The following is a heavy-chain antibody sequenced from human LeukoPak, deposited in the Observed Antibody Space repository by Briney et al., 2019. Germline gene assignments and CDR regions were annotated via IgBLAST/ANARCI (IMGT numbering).Heavy chain of an antibody. Sequence: GGSLRLSCAASGFTFTGYTMHWVRQAPGKGLEWVAVISSDGSSMYYADSVKGRFTISRDNFKNRLYLQMNSLRTEDTAVYYCARDQGRIAAAGNYLSSGYWGQGTLVTVSS. D-gene: IGHD6-13*01. J-gene: IGHJ4*02. CDR2: ISSDGSSM. CDR3: ARDQGRIAAAGNYLSSGY. CDR1: GFTFTGYT. V-gene: IGHV3-30-3*01.